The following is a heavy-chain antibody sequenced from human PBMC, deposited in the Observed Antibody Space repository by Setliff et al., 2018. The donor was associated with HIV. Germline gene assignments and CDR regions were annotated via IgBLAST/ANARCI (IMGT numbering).Heavy chain of an antibody. D-gene: IGHD2-15*01. J-gene: IGHJ6*03. V-gene: IGHV4-61*02. CDR2: IYTSGRT. CDR3: ASAYYRSGGYYSGWKYYYMDV. CDR1: GGSISSGSHY. Sequence: SETLSLTCTVSGGSISSGSHYWSWIRQPAGKGLEWIGLIYTSGRTNYNPSLKSRVTISVDRSKNQFSLKLSSLTAADTAVYYCASAYYRSGGYYSGWKYYYMDVWGKGTTVTVSS.